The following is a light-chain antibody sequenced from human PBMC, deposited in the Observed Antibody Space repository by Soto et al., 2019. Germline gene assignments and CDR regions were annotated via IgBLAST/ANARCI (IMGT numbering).Light chain of an antibody. CDR2: EAS. V-gene: IGKV1-33*01. CDR1: QDIKNY. J-gene: IGKJ4*01. CDR3: QHYVNLPLT. Sequence: DIQMTQSPSSLSASVGDRVTITCQASQDIKNYLNWYQQKPGKAPKVLIYEASSLETGVPSRFSGSGSRTHFTFTISSLQPEDFATYYCQHYVNLPLTFGGGTKVEVK.